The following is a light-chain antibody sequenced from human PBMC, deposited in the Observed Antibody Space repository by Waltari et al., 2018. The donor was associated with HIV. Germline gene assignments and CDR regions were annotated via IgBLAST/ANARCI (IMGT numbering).Light chain of an antibody. Sequence: QSVLTQPPSASGTPGQRVTISCSGSSSKIGSNTVNWYQQPPGTAPKLLIYSNKQRPSGVPDRFSGSKSGTSASLAISGLQSEDEADYYCAAWDDSLNGVVFGGGTKLTVL. CDR2: SNK. CDR1: SSKIGSNT. V-gene: IGLV1-44*01. CDR3: AAWDDSLNGVV. J-gene: IGLJ2*01.